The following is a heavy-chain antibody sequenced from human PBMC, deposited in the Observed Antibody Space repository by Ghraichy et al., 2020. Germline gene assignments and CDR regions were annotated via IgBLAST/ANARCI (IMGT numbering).Heavy chain of an antibody. CDR3: VRADGSGSFYY. CDR1: GFNLGVYT. D-gene: IGHD3-10*01. Sequence: GGSLRLSCATSGFNLGVYTMNWLRWAPNKGLECVSSISSDSSRIYYTDSLSGRFTISRDNAMNSMYLQMNSLTVEDTAMYYCVRADGSGSFYYWGQGTQVTVSS. CDR2: ISSDSSRI. J-gene: IGHJ4*02. V-gene: IGHV3-21*01.